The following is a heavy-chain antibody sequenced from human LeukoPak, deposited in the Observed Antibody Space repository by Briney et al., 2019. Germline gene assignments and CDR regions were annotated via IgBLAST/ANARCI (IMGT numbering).Heavy chain of an antibody. CDR2: ISYSGTP. CDR1: GGSINTANYY. V-gene: IGHV4-30-4*08. Sequence: SETLSLTCNVSGGSINTANYYWTWIRQPPGTGLEWIGYISYSGTPYYNPSLNSRVTISLDTSKNQFSLILNSVTAADTAMYYCARDLYGDFEDYWGQGTLVTVSS. D-gene: IGHD4-17*01. CDR3: ARDLYGDFEDY. J-gene: IGHJ4*02.